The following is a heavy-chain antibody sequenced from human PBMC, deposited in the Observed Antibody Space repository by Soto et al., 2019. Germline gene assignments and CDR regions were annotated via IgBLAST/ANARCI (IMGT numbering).Heavy chain of an antibody. V-gene: IGHV3-30*18. D-gene: IGHD4-17*01. CDR3: AKASTRYGDYGYYGMDV. CDR2: ISYDGSNK. J-gene: IGHJ6*02. CDR1: GFTFSSYG. Sequence: QVQLVESGGGVVQPERSLRLSCAASGFTFSSYGMHWVRQAPGKGLEWVAVISYDGSNKYYADSVKGRFTISRDNSKNTLYLQMNSLRAEDTAVYYCAKASTRYGDYGYYGMDVWGQGTTVTVSS.